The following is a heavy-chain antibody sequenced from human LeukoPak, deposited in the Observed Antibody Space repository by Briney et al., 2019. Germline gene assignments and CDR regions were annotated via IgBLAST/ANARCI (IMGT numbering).Heavy chain of an antibody. CDR1: GGTFSSYA. Sequence: ASVKVSCKASGGTFSSYAISWVRQAPGQGLEWMGGIIPIFGTANYAQKFQGRVTITADESTSTAYMELSSLRSEDTAVYYCARGPRITGTSYYYGMDVWGQGTTVTVSS. CDR2: IIPIFGTA. D-gene: IGHD1-20*01. J-gene: IGHJ6*02. CDR3: ARGPRITGTSYYYGMDV. V-gene: IGHV1-69*13.